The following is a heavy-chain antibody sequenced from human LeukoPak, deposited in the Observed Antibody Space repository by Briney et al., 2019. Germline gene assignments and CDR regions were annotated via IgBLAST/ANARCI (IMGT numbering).Heavy chain of an antibody. D-gene: IGHD1-7*01. CDR2: IHHTGKN. Sequence: SETLSLTCTVSGGSITSYYWNWIRQPPGKGLEWIGYIHHTGKNWYNPPLQSRVTLSVDTSKSEFSLRLNSVTAADTAVYYCAKWHEKLLAFDSWGQGTLVTVSS. CDR3: AKWHEKLLAFDS. J-gene: IGHJ4*02. V-gene: IGHV4-59*01. CDR1: GGSITSYY.